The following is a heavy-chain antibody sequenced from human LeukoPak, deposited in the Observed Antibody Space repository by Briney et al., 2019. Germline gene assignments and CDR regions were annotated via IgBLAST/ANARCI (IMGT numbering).Heavy chain of an antibody. CDR2: IIPIFGTA. Sequence: GASVKVSCKASGYTFTSYGISWVRQAPGQGLEWMGGIIPIFGTANYAQKFQGRVTITADESTSTAYMELSSLRSEDTAVYYCARESYGDYVHAFDIWGQGTMVTVSS. CDR1: GYTFTSYG. V-gene: IGHV1-69*13. CDR3: ARESYGDYVHAFDI. J-gene: IGHJ3*02. D-gene: IGHD4-17*01.